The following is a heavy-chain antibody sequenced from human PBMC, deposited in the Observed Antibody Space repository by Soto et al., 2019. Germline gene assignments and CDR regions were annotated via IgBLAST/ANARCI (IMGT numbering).Heavy chain of an antibody. CDR2: INVNNDNT. Sequence: QVQLVQSGTEVKKPGASVKISCKASGYTFTSHTIHWVRQAPGQRLEWMAWINVNNDNTKYSHKFQGRVTLTIDTSASTVYMNLSSLRSEDTAVYYCARSSFTAVDYWGQGTLVSVSS. D-gene: IGHD5-18*01. CDR1: GYTFTSHT. CDR3: ARSSFTAVDY. J-gene: IGHJ4*02. V-gene: IGHV1-3*01.